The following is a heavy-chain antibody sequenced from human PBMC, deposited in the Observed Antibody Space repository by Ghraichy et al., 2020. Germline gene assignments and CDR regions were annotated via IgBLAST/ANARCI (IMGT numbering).Heavy chain of an antibody. Sequence: GGSLRLSCVASGFPFDSYGMHWVRQAPGKGLEWVAFMRSDGTNKYYVGSVKGRFTISRDNSKNTLFLQMNSLRVEDTAVYYCAKDDGSGRNWPKKTRGSFDYWGQGTLVTVSS. CDR1: GFPFDSYG. CDR2: MRSDGTNK. CDR3: AKDDGSGRNWPKKTRGSFDY. V-gene: IGHV3-30*02. J-gene: IGHJ4*02. D-gene: IGHD3-10*01.